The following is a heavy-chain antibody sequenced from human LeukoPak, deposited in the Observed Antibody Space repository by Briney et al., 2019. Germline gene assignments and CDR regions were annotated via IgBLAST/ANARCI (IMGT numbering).Heavy chain of an antibody. Sequence: SGGSLRLSCAVSGLTFSSSYMNWVRQAPGKGLEWVANIKQDGSEKYYVDSVKGRFTISRDNAQNSLYLQMNSLRAEDTAVYYCAELGITMIGGVWGKGTTVTISS. D-gene: IGHD3-10*02. J-gene: IGHJ6*04. V-gene: IGHV3-7*01. CDR2: IKQDGSEK. CDR1: GLTFSSSY. CDR3: AELGITMIGGV.